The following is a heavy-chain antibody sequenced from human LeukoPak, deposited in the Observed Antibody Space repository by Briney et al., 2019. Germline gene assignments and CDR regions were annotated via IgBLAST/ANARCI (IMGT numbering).Heavy chain of an antibody. CDR1: GGSISRSSDY. V-gene: IGHV4-39*01. Sequence: SETLSLTCSVSGGSISRSSDYWGWLRQPPGKGLECIGSIYYSGSTYYNPSLKSRVTLSVDASKNQFSLTLRSVTAAATAVYYCARQGMSTSSGYFLFDFWGQGTLVTVSS. CDR3: ARQGMSTSSGYFLFDF. J-gene: IGHJ4*02. D-gene: IGHD6-19*01. CDR2: IYYSGST.